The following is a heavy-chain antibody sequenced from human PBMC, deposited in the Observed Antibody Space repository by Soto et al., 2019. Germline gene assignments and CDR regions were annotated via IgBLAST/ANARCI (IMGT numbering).Heavy chain of an antibody. CDR1: GYTFTGYY. Sequence: SVKFSCKASGYTFTGYYMHWVRQAPGQGLECMVWINPNSGGTNYXXKFQGWVXXTGDTSISTAXMELSXLRSDDTAVHYCARVNPEEGTVDSWGEGTLVTVCS. CDR2: INPNSGGT. J-gene: IGHJ4*02. V-gene: IGHV1-2*04. D-gene: IGHD2-21*01. CDR3: ARVNPEEGTVDS.